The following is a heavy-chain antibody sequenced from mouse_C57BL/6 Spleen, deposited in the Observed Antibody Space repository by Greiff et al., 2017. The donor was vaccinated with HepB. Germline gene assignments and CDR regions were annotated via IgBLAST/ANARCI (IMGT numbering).Heavy chain of an antibody. Sequence: VQLKESGPELVKPGASVKISCKASGYSFTGYYMNWVKQSPEKSLEWIGEINPRTGGTTYNQKFKAKATLTVDKSSSTAYMQLKSLTSEDSAVYYCASLLLRDAMDYWGQGTSVTVSS. CDR3: ASLLLRDAMDY. CDR2: INPRTGGT. CDR1: GYSFTGYY. J-gene: IGHJ4*01. V-gene: IGHV1-42*01. D-gene: IGHD1-1*01.